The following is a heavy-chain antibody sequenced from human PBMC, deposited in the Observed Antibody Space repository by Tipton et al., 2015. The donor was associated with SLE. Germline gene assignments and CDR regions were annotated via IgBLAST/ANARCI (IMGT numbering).Heavy chain of an antibody. J-gene: IGHJ4*02. CDR3: TRVPRYNWNYIAD. V-gene: IGHV4-4*02. Sequence: LRLSCAVSGGSIISSSWWSWVRQPPGKGLEWIGDIYHSESPNYNPSLKSRVTISIDKSKNQFSLKLTSVTAADTAVYHCTRVPRYNWNYIADWGQGTLVSVSS. CDR2: IYHSESP. D-gene: IGHD1-7*01. CDR1: GGSIISSSW.